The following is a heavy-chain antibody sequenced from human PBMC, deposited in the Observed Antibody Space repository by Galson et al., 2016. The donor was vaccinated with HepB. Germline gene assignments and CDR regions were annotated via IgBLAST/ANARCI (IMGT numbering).Heavy chain of an antibody. CDR3: ARSPPKPSRFYGGNSGFGNWFDP. J-gene: IGHJ5*02. V-gene: IGHV4-61*01. CDR1: GGSISSSYY. CDR2: IHYSGST. D-gene: IGHD4-23*01. Sequence: SETLSLTCAVSGGSISSSYYWNWIRQPPGKGLEWIGYIHYSGSTNYNPSLKSRVTISVDTSKNQFSLKPSSVTAADTALYYCARSPPKPSRFYGGNSGFGNWFDPWGQGTLVTVSS.